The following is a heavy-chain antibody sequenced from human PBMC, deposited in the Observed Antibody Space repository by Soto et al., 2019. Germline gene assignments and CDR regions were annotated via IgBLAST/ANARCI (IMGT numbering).Heavy chain of an antibody. CDR1: KYNFTTNW. Sequence: GESLKISCKGLKYNFTTNWISWVRQVPGKGLEYVGRIDPKDSYTIYSPSFQGHVTMSVDRSIGAAYLQWSSLQASDTAIYYCARALYSSSSWFDPWGQGTLVTVSS. J-gene: IGHJ5*02. D-gene: IGHD6-6*01. CDR3: ARALYSSSSWFDP. V-gene: IGHV5-10-1*01. CDR2: IDPKDSYT.